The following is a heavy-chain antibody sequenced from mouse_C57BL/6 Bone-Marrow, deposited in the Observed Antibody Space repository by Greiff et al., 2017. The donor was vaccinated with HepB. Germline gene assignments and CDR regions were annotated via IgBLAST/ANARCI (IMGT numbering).Heavy chain of an antibody. CDR2: ISDGGSYT. CDR3: ARGNYGSHGRFAY. V-gene: IGHV5-4*03. D-gene: IGHD1-1*01. Sequence: EVKLVESGGGLVKPGGSLKLSCAASGFTFSSYAMSWVRQTPEKRLEWVATISDGGSYTYYPDNVKGRFTISRDNAKNNLYLQMSHLKSEDTAMYYCARGNYGSHGRFAYWGQGTLVTVSA. J-gene: IGHJ3*01. CDR1: GFTFSSYA.